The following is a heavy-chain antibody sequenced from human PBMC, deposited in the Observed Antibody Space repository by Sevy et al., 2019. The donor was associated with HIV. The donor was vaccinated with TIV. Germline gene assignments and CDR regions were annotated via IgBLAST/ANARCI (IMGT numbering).Heavy chain of an antibody. CDR3: ARHRGGVVDY. CDR2: ISSDGSST. V-gene: IGHV3-74*01. J-gene: IGHJ4*02. Sequence: GGSLRLSCVASGFTFSSYWMHWVRQAPGKGLVWVSRISSDGSSTNYADSVKGRFTISRDNAKNTLYLQMNSLRAEDTAVYYCARHRGGVVDYSGQGTLVTVSS. CDR1: GFTFSSYW. D-gene: IGHD3-16*01.